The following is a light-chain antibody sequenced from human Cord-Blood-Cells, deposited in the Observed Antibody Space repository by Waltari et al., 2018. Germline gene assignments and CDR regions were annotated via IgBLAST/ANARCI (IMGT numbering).Light chain of an antibody. V-gene: IGLV3-19*01. Sequence: SSEPTPDPAVSVALGQTVRITCQGDSPRSYYASWYQQKPGQAPVLVIYGKNNRPSGIPDRFSGSSSGNTASLTITGAQAEDEADYYCNSRDSSGNHLVFGGGTKLTVL. CDR1: SPRSYY. CDR3: NSRDSSGNHLV. J-gene: IGLJ2*01. CDR2: GKN.